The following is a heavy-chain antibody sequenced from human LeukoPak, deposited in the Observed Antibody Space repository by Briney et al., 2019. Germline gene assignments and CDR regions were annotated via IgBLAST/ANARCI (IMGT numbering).Heavy chain of an antibody. D-gene: IGHD2-15*01. CDR1: GFTFSEHS. J-gene: IGHJ5*02. CDR2: IKRDGSNT. Sequence: EGPLRLSCEASGFTFSEHSMSWVRQAPGKGLEWVSTIKRDGSNTYYTDSVEGRFTISRDNSKNTLYLEMNTLRAEDTAVYYCAKGGYASCFDPWGQGTQVTVSS. CDR3: AKGGYASCFDP. V-gene: IGHV3-23*05.